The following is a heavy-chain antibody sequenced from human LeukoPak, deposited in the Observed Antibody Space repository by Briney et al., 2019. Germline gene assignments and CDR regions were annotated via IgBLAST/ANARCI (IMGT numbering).Heavy chain of an antibody. D-gene: IGHD6-13*01. CDR1: GGSISSGGYY. J-gene: IGHJ4*02. CDR3: ARAAIAAAGTRVDY. V-gene: IGHV4-39*07. Sequence: SETLSLTCTVSGGSISSGGYYWSWIRQPPGKGLEWIGEINHSGSTNYNPSLKSRVTISVDTSKNQFSLKLSSVTAADTAVYYCARAAIAAAGTRVDYWGQGTLVTVSS. CDR2: INHSGST.